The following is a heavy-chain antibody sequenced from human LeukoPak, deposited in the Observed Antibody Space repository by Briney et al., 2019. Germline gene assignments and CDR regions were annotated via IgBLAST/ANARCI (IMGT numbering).Heavy chain of an antibody. V-gene: IGHV3-15*01. CDR1: GFTFSNAW. D-gene: IGHD3-22*01. CDR3: TTYDSSGYFYFDY. J-gene: IGHJ4*02. Sequence: GGSLRLSCAASGFTFSNAWMSWVRQAPGKGLEWVGRIKRKSDGGTTDYAAPVKGRFTISRDDSKNTLYLQMNSLKTEDTAVYYRTTYDSSGYFYFDYWGQGTLVTVSS. CDR2: IKRKSDGGTT.